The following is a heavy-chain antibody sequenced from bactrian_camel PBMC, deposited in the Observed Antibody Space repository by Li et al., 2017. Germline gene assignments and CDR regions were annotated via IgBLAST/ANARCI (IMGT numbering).Heavy chain of an antibody. D-gene: IGHD6*01. CDR3: AARGCWDSWSFGY. J-gene: IGHJ6*01. Sequence: HVQLVESGGGSVQAGGSLRLSCEATRYLRNAVCVGWFRQAPEKEREGVATFDNDGTTSYADSVKGRFTISRDNAKNTLYLQMNSLKPEDTAMYVCAARGCWDSWSFGYWGQGTQVTVS. CDR2: FDNDGTT. CDR1: RYLRNAVC. V-gene: IGHV3S53*01.